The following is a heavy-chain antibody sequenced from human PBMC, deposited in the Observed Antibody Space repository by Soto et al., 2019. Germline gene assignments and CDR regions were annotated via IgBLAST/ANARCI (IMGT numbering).Heavy chain of an antibody. CDR1: GGTFSSYA. Sequence: SVKVSCKASGGTFSSYAISWVRQAPGQGLEWMGGIIPIFGTANYAQKFQGRVTITADESTSTAYMELSSLRSEDTAVYYCARCGRGSSKSCPANWFDPWGQGTLVTVSS. CDR2: IIPIFGTA. J-gene: IGHJ5*02. CDR3: ARCGRGSSKSCPANWFDP. V-gene: IGHV1-69*13. D-gene: IGHD2-2*01.